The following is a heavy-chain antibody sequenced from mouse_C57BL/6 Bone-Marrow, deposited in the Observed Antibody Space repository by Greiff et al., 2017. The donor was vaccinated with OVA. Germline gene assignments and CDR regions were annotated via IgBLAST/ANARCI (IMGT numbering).Heavy chain of an antibody. CDR1: GYTFTGYR. D-gene: IGHD1-1*01. CDR3: ARGVLLRSAWCAD. CDR2: ILPGSGST. V-gene: IGHV1-9*01. Sequence: QVQLQQSGAELMKPGASVKLSCKATGYTFTGYRIEWVKQRPGHGLEWIGEILPGSGSTNYNEKFKGKATFTADTSSNTAYRQLSSLTTEDSAIYCSARGVLLRSAWCADWGQGTLVTVSA. J-gene: IGHJ3*01.